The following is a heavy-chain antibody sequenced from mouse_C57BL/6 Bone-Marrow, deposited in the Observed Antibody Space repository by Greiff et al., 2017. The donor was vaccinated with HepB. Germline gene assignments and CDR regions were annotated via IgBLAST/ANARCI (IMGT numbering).Heavy chain of an antibody. CDR3: ARSRYYCGSGYDY. D-gene: IGHD1-1*01. Sequence: VQLQQSGAELVKPGASVKLSCTASGFNIKDYYMHWVKQRPEQGLEWIGRIDPEDGETKYAPKFQVKAPITAYTSSNTAYLQLSSLTSEDAAVYYCARSRYYCGSGYDYWGQGTTLTVSS. J-gene: IGHJ2*01. CDR2: IDPEDGET. CDR1: GFNIKDYY. V-gene: IGHV14-2*01.